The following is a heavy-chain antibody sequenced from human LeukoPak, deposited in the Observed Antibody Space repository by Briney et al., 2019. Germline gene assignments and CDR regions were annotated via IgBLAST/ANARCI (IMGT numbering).Heavy chain of an antibody. Sequence: GGSLRLSCAASGFTFSNAWMSWVRQAPGKGLEWVGRIKSKTDGGTTDYAAPVKGRFTISRDNSKNTLYLQMNSLRAEDTAVYYCARDAREDGGPHDAFDIWGQGTMVTVSS. D-gene: IGHD4-23*01. CDR3: ARDAREDGGPHDAFDI. CDR2: IKSKTDGGTT. V-gene: IGHV3-15*01. J-gene: IGHJ3*02. CDR1: GFTFSNAW.